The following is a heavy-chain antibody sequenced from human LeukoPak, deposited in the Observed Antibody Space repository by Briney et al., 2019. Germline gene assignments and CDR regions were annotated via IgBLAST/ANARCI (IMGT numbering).Heavy chain of an antibody. D-gene: IGHD3-22*01. J-gene: IGHJ4*02. CDR2: ITWNSGSM. Sequence: VRSLRLSCADSGFTYDDYAMHWVRQAPGKGPEWVSGITWNSGSMDYADSVKGRFTVSRDNAKNSLSLQMNSLRADDTAVYYCAKSGRNDDTAYYFADNWGQGTLVTVSS. CDR1: GFTYDDYA. V-gene: IGHV3-9*01. CDR3: AKSGRNDDTAYYFADN.